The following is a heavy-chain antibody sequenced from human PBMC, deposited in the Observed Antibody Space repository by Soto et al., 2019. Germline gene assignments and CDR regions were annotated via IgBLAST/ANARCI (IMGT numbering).Heavy chain of an antibody. CDR2: IYYSGST. V-gene: IGHV4-30-4*01. D-gene: IGHD6-13*01. CDR3: ARDAGQDAPPYYYYGMDV. Sequence: PSETLSLSCTVTVGSISSGYCYWRWIRQHPEKGQEWNGYIYYSGSTYYNPSLKSRVTISVDTSKSLCSLKLSSVTAADTAVYYFARDAGQDAPPYYYYGMDVWGQGTTVTVSS. CDR1: VGSISSGYCY. J-gene: IGHJ6*02.